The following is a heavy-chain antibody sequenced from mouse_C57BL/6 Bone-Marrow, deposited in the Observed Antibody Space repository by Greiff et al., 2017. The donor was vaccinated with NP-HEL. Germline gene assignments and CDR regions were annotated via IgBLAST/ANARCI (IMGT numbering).Heavy chain of an antibody. CDR3: AREGAYYSTTGFAY. Sequence: EVQLVESGGGLVKPGGSLKLSCAASGFTFSSYTMSWVRQTPEKRLEWVATISGGGGNTYYPDSVKGRFTISRDNAKNTLYLQMSSLRSEDTALYYCAREGAYYSTTGFAYWGQGTLVTVSA. J-gene: IGHJ3*01. D-gene: IGHD2-5*01. V-gene: IGHV5-9*01. CDR2: ISGGGGNT. CDR1: GFTFSSYT.